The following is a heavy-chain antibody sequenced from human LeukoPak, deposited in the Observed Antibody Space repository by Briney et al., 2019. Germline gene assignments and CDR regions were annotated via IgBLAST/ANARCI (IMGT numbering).Heavy chain of an antibody. Sequence: GGSLRLSCAASGFTFSSYSMNWVRQAPGKGLEWVSYISSSSSTIYYADSVKGRFTISRDNAKNSLYLQMNSLRAEDTAVYYCARASWPYYYDSSGQKYFQHWGQGTLVTVSS. V-gene: IGHV3-48*01. CDR3: ARASWPYYYDSSGQKYFQH. J-gene: IGHJ1*01. CDR2: ISSSSSTI. CDR1: GFTFSSYS. D-gene: IGHD3-22*01.